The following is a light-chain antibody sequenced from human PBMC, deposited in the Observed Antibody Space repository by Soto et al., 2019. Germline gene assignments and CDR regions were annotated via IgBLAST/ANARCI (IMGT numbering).Light chain of an antibody. CDR2: DAS. J-gene: IGKJ5*01. V-gene: IGKV3-11*01. CDR1: QSVSSY. CDR3: QQSGSPSGWT. Sequence: EIGLTQSPATLSLSRGERATLSCRASQSVSSYLAWYQQKPGQAPRLLIYDASNRATGIPARFSGSGSGTAFTLTISRLEPEDFAVYYCQQSGSPSGWTFGRGTRLEIK.